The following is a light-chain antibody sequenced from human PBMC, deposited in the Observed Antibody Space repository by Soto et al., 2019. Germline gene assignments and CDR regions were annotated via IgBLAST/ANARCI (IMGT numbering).Light chain of an antibody. V-gene: IGKV3-20*01. Sequence: EIVLTQSPGTLSLSPGEGATLSCRASQSLSSNYLAWYQQKPGQAPRLLIYGASIRATGIPDRFSGSGSGTDFTLTISRLEPEDFAVYYCQQYGTSLYTFGQRTKLEIK. CDR1: QSLSSNY. J-gene: IGKJ2*01. CDR2: GAS. CDR3: QQYGTSLYT.